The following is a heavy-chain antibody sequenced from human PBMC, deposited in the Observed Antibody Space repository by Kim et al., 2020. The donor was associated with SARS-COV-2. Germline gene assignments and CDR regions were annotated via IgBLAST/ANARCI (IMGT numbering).Heavy chain of an antibody. CDR1: GFTFSSYG. CDR3: AKVGGAAQPPFDY. Sequence: GGSLRLSCAASGFTFSSYGMHWVRQAPGKGLEWVAVISYDGSNKYYADSVKGRFTISRDNSKNTLYLQMNSLRAEDTAVYYCAKVGGAAQPPFDYWGQGTLVTVSS. CDR2: ISYDGSNK. D-gene: IGHD6-6*01. J-gene: IGHJ4*02. V-gene: IGHV3-30*18.